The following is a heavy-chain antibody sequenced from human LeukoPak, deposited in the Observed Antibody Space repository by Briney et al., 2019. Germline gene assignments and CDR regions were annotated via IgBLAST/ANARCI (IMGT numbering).Heavy chain of an antibody. J-gene: IGHJ4*02. CDR1: GYTFTAYG. CDR2: ISGHAGNT. Sequence: ASVKVSCKTSGYTFTAYGITWVRQAPGQGLEWMGWISGHAGNTDYSQKFQGRVTLTTDTSTSTVYMELSSLRSEDTAVYYCARVASSSGWYYFDYWGQGTLVTVSS. V-gene: IGHV1-18*01. D-gene: IGHD6-19*01. CDR3: ARVASSSGWYYFDY.